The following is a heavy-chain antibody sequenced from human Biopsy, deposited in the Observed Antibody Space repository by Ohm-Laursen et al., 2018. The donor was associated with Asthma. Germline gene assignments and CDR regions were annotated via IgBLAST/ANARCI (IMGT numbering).Heavy chain of an antibody. D-gene: IGHD3-10*01. CDR3: GRERSYMVDY. CDR2: INGKSNSI. V-gene: IGHV3-48*01. Sequence: SLRLSCAASGFVFSQCGMHWIRQAPGKGLEWISYINGKSNSIKYADSVKGRFTISRDNSKNTLYLQMNSLRAEDTALYYCGRERSYMVDYWGQGTLVIVSS. CDR1: GFVFSQCG. J-gene: IGHJ4*02.